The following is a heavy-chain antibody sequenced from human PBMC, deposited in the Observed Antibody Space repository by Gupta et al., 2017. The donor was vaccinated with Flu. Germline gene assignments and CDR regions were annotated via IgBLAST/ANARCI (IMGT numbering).Heavy chain of an antibody. CDR1: GYSISSGYY. Sequence: QVQLQESGPGLVKPSETLSLTCAASGYSISSGYYWGWIRQPPGKGLEWIGSIYHSGSTYYNPSLKSRVTISVDTSKNQFSLKLSSVTAADTAVYYCARDRVAAAGRGWFDPWGQGSLVTVSS. J-gene: IGHJ5*02. V-gene: IGHV4-38-2*02. CDR2: IYHSGST. CDR3: ARDRVAAAGRGWFDP. D-gene: IGHD6-13*01.